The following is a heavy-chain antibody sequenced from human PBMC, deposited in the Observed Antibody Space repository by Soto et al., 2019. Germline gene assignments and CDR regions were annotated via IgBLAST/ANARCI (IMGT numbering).Heavy chain of an antibody. V-gene: IGHV3-30*18. J-gene: IGHJ6*02. D-gene: IGHD7-27*01. CDR2: ISYDGSNK. CDR3: AKDLLGPGRAYGMDV. Sequence: QVQLVESGGGVVKPGRSLRLSCAASGFTFSSYGMHWVRQAPGKGLEWVAVISYDGSNKYYADSVKGRFTISRDNSKNTLYLQMNSLSAEDTAVYYCAKDLLGPGRAYGMDVWGQGTTVTVSS. CDR1: GFTFSSYG.